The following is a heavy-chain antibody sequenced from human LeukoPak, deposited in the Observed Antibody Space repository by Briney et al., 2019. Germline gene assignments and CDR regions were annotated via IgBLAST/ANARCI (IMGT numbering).Heavy chain of an antibody. CDR1: GGSFSGYY. V-gene: IGHV4-34*01. D-gene: IGHD3-22*01. Sequence: PSETLSLTCAVYGGSFSGYYWSWIRQPPGKGLEWIGDINHSGSTSYNPSLKSRVTISLDTSKNQFSLKLSSVTAADTAVYYCARVGDSSGYYLGAFDYWGQGTLVTVSS. J-gene: IGHJ4*02. CDR2: INHSGST. CDR3: ARVGDSSGYYLGAFDY.